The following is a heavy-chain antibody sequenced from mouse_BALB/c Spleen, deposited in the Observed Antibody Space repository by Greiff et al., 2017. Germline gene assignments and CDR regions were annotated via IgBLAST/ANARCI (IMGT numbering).Heavy chain of an antibody. CDR2: ISSGGSYT. CDR3: TRESITTVVVFDY. D-gene: IGHD1-1*01. J-gene: IGHJ2*01. V-gene: IGHV5-6-4*01. CDR1: GFTFSSYT. Sequence: EVQVVESGGGLVKPGGSLKLSCAASGFTFSSYTMSWVRQTPEKRLEWVATISSGGSYTYYPDSVKGRFTISRDNAKNTLYLQMSSLKSEDTAMYYCTRESITTVVVFDYWGQGTTLTVSS.